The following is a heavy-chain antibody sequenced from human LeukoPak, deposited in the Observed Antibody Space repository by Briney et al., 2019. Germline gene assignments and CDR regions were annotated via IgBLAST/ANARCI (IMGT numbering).Heavy chain of an antibody. J-gene: IGHJ5*02. Sequence: GGSLRLSCVGLTFTVSDTFMSWVRQAPGKGLDWVSTMYTGGGTDYADSVKGRFSISRDSSKNTVYLQMNSLRDEDTAVYYCARGPPFDPWGQGTLVTVSS. CDR2: MYTGGGT. CDR3: ARGPPFDP. V-gene: IGHV3-66*01. CDR1: TFTVSDTF.